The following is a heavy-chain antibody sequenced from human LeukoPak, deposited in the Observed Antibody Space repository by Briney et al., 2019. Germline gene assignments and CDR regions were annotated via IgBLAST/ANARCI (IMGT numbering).Heavy chain of an antibody. J-gene: IGHJ4*02. CDR2: IRYDGTDK. CDR3: AEVAAAGSPTFDY. V-gene: IGHV3-30*02. CDR1: GFTFSRRG. D-gene: IGHD6-13*01. Sequence: GSLRLSCAASGFTFSRRGMHWVRQAPGKGLEWVAFIRYDGTDKYYADSVKGRFTISRDNSKNMLYLQMNSLRAEDTAVYYCAEVAAAGSPTFDYWGQGTLVTVSS.